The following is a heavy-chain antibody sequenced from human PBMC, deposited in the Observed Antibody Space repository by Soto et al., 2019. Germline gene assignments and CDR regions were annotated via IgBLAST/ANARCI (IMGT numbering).Heavy chain of an antibody. V-gene: IGHV3-33*01. Sequence: GGSLRLSCAASGFTFSSYGMHWVRQAPGKGLEWVAVIWYDGSNKYYADSVKGRFTISRDNSKNTLYLQMNSLRAEDTAAYYCARDSGDSSSWTEDYYYGMDVWGQGTTVTVSS. CDR1: GFTFSSYG. CDR3: ARDSGDSSSWTEDYYYGMDV. J-gene: IGHJ6*02. CDR2: IWYDGSNK. D-gene: IGHD6-13*01.